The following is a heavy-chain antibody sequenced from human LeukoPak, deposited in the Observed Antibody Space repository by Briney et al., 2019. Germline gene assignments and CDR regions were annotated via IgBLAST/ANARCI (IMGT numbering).Heavy chain of an antibody. Sequence: PSETLSLTCAVSGGSISSYYWSWIRQPPGKGLEWIGYIYTSGSTNYNPTLKSRVTISVDTSKNQFSLKLSSVTAADTAVYYCARRVPFQYYYDSSGSLDYWGQGTLVTVSS. CDR1: GGSISSYY. CDR3: ARRVPFQYYYDSSGSLDY. J-gene: IGHJ4*02. CDR2: IYTSGST. D-gene: IGHD3-22*01. V-gene: IGHV4-4*09.